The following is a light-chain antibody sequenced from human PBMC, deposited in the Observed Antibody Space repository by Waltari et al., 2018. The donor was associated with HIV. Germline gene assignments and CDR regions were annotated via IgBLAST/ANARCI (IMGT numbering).Light chain of an antibody. CDR2: DTN. CDR1: SGPVPSRYY. J-gene: IGLJ3*02. CDR3: LLYVGTGIWV. Sequence: QTVVTQEPSFSVSPGGTVTLTCVLSSGPVPSRYYLTWYQKTPGLPPRILIYDTNTRSSGVPDRFSGSILGNKAALTITGAQSDDESDYYCLLYVGTGIWVFGGGTKVTVL. V-gene: IGLV8-61*01.